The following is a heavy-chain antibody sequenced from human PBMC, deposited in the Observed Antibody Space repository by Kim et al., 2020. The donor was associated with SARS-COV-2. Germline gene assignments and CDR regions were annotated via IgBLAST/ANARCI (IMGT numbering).Heavy chain of an antibody. J-gene: IGHJ4*02. CDR2: IYYSGST. D-gene: IGHD3-3*01. CDR1: GGSISSYY. Sequence: SETLSLTCTVSGGSISSYYWSWIRQPPGKGLEWIGYIYYSGSTNYNPSLKSRVTISVDTSKNQFSLKLSSVTAADTAGYYCARAAYDFWSGYYSDWGQGTLVTVSS. V-gene: IGHV4-59*01. CDR3: ARAAYDFWSGYYSD.